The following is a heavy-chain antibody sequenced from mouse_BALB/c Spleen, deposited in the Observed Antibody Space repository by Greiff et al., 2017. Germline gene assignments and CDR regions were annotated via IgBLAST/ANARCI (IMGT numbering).Heavy chain of an antibody. CDR2: INPSNGRT. CDR3: ARTGTWGAY. V-gene: IGHV1S81*02. Sequence: QVQLQQPGAELVKPGASVKLSCKASGYTFTSYWMHWVQQRPGQGLEWIGEINPSNGRTNYNEKFKSKATLTVDKSSSTAYMQLSSLTSEDSAVYYCARTGTWGAYWGQGTLVTVSA. D-gene: IGHD4-1*01. J-gene: IGHJ3*01. CDR1: GYTFTSYW.